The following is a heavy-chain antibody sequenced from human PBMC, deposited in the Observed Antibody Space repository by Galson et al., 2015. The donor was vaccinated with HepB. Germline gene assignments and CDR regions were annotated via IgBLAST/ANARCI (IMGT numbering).Heavy chain of an antibody. J-gene: IGHJ4*02. CDR3: ATARGGYFDSSGFSN. CDR2: ISSSGSTI. Sequence: SLRLSCAASGFTLSDYYMSWIRQAPGKGLEWVSYISSSGSTIYYAASVRGRFTISRDNAKNSLYLQMNSLRAEDTAVYYCATARGGYFDSSGFSNWGQGTLVTVSP. V-gene: IGHV3-11*01. CDR1: GFTLSDYY. D-gene: IGHD3-22*01.